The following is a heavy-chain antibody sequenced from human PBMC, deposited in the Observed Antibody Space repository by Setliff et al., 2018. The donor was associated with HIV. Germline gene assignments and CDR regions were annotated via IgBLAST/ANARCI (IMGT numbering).Heavy chain of an antibody. CDR2: INTSGST. D-gene: IGHD6-19*01. V-gene: IGHV4-61*01. Sequence: PSETLSLTCTVSGDSVSSASYYWSWIRQPPGKGLEWIGYINTSGSTKYNPSLKSRLTMSVDSSGNQFSLTLTSVTAADTAVYYCARDPNTGWYYLDFWGPGALVTVSS. CDR1: GDSVSSASYY. J-gene: IGHJ4*02. CDR3: ARDPNTGWYYLDF.